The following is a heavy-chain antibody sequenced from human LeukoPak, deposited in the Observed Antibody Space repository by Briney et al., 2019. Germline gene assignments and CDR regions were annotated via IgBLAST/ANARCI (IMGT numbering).Heavy chain of an antibody. CDR2: INPSGGRT. D-gene: IGHD3-22*01. J-gene: IGHJ4*02. Sequence: GASVKVSCKASGYTFTNYYMHWVRQAPGQGLEWMGIINPSGGRTSYAQKFQGRVIMTRDTSTSTVYMELSSLRSEDMAVYYCARHTTQNYYDSSGYYYWGQGTLVTVSS. CDR3: ARHTTQNYYDSSGYYY. CDR1: GYTFTNYY. V-gene: IGHV1-46*01.